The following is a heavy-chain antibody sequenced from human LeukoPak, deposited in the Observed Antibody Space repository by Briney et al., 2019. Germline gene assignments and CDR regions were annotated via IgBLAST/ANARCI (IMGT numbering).Heavy chain of an antibody. CDR3: ARDQCSGGSCYYYGMDV. CDR1: GFTFSSYA. J-gene: IGHJ6*02. CDR2: ISGSGGST. D-gene: IGHD2-15*01. V-gene: IGHV3-23*01. Sequence: GGSLRLSCAASGFTFSSYAMSWVRQAPGKGLEWVSAISGSGGSTYYADSVKGRFTISRDNSKNTLYLQMNSLRAEDTAVYYCARDQCSGGSCYYYGMDVWGQGTTVTVSS.